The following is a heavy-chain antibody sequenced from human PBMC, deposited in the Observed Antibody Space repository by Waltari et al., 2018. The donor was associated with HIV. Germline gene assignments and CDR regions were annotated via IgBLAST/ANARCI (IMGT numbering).Heavy chain of an antibody. Sequence: QVQLQESGPGLVKPSETLSITCTVSGGSISSYYWSWIRQPPGKGLEWIGYIYYSGSTNYNPSLQSLVTISVDTSKNQFSLKLSSVTAADTAVYYCARASDYDFWSSVNFDYWGQGTLVTVSS. CDR1: GGSISSYY. CDR3: ARASDYDFWSSVNFDY. J-gene: IGHJ4*02. CDR2: IYYSGST. D-gene: IGHD3-3*01. V-gene: IGHV4-59*01.